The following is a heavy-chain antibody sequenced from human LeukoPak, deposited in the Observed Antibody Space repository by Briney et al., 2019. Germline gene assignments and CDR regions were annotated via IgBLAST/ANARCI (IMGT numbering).Heavy chain of an antibody. V-gene: IGHV3-30*02. CDR2: IWSVGNVK. CDR3: PRETPGFGGDDFVH. D-gene: IGHD3-10*01. CDR1: VFTFITYA. Sequence: PGGSLRLSCAGSVFTFITYAMQCVRQAPGRGLECGSFIWSVGNVKFYADSVKGRFTIYRDNSNDTLHLQMNRLRAEDTAVYYCPRETPGFGGDDFVHWGQVALVTVSS. J-gene: IGHJ4*02.